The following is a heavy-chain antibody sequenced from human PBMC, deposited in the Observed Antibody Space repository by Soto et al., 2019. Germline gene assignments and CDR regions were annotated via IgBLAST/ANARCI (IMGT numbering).Heavy chain of an antibody. D-gene: IGHD6-13*01. CDR2: IIPIFGTA. J-gene: IGHJ6*02. Sequence: SVKVSCKAAGGTFSSYAISWVRQAPGQGLEWMGGIIPIFGTANYAQKFQGRVTITADESTSTAYMELSSLRSEDTAVYYCARDPYYSSSWYVGVPLPYGMDVWGQGTTVTVSS. CDR1: GGTFSSYA. CDR3: ARDPYYSSSWYVGVPLPYGMDV. V-gene: IGHV1-69*13.